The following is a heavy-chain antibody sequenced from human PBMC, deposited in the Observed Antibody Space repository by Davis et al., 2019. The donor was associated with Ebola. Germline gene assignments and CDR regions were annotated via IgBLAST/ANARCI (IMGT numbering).Heavy chain of an antibody. D-gene: IGHD5-24*01. Sequence: GESLKISCAASGFPFNNYALSWVRQPPGKGLEWVSTISSSAGSRYYADSVRGRFTISRDNVNNTLFLQMGSLRADDSAVYYCVRDSLQIWATDFDYWGQGILVTVSS. CDR2: ISSSAGSR. CDR1: GFPFNNYA. CDR3: VRDSLQIWATDFDY. V-gene: IGHV3-23*01. J-gene: IGHJ4*02.